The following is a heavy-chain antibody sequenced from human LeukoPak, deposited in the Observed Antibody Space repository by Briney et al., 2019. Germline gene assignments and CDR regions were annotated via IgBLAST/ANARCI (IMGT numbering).Heavy chain of an antibody. J-gene: IGHJ3*02. CDR2: INPNSGGT. CDR3: ARGDSSGWSRVHDAFDI. D-gene: IGHD6-19*01. CDR1: GYTFTGYY. V-gene: IGHV1-2*02. Sequence: ASVKVSCKASGYTFTGYYMHWVRQAPGQGLEWMGWINPNSGGTNYAQKFQGRVTMTRDTSISTAYMELSRLRSDDTAVYYCARGDSSGWSRVHDAFDIWGQGTMVTVSS.